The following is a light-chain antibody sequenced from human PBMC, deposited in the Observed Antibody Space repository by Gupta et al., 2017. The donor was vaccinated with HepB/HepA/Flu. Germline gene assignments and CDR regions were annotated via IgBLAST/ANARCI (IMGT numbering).Light chain of an antibody. CDR1: SSSIGAGYD. CDR2: GNS. CDR3: QSYDSSLSGWV. J-gene: IGLJ3*02. Sequence: QSVLTQPPSVSGAPGQRVTISCTGSSSSIGAGYDVHWYQQLPGTAPKLLIYGNSNRPSGVPDRFSGSKSGTSASLASTGLQAEDEADYYCQSYDSSLSGWVFGGGTKLTVL. V-gene: IGLV1-40*01.